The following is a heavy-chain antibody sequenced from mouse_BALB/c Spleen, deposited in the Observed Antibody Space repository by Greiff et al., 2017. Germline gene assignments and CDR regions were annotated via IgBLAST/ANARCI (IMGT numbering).Heavy chain of an antibody. CDR2: ISSGGST. D-gene: IGHD1-2*01. V-gene: IGHV5-6-5*01. J-gene: IGHJ3*01. CDR1: GFTFSSYA. Sequence: EVMLVESGGGLVKPGGSLKLSCAASGFTFSSYAMSWVRQTPEKRLEWVASISSGGSTYYPDSVKGRFTISRDNARNILYLQMSSLRSEDTAMYYCARGGYYGYAWFAYWGQGTLVTVSA. CDR3: ARGGYYGYAWFAY.